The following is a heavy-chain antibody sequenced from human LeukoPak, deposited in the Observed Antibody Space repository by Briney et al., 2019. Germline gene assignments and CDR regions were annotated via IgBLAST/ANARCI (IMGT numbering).Heavy chain of an antibody. Sequence: PGGSLRLSCAASGFTFNNYWMSWVRQAPGKGLEWVANINQDGSVKFYVWSVKGRFTISRDNAKNSVYLQMTALRAEDTAVYYCATSYASGGCEWGQGTLVTVSS. V-gene: IGHV3-7*01. CDR3: ATSYASGGCE. CDR2: INQDGSVK. J-gene: IGHJ4*02. D-gene: IGHD3-22*01. CDR1: GFTFNNYW.